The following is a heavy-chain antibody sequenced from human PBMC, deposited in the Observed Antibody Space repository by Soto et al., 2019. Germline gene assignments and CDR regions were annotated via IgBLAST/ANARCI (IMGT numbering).Heavy chain of an antibody. Sequence: QVQLVESGGGVVQSERSLRLSCAASGFTFRNYGMHWVRQAPGKGLEWVAVIWYDRSKIYYADSVKGRFTISRDNSKNTLYLQMNSLRGEDTAMYYCARGYGSESLTFDYWGQGTLVTVSS. D-gene: IGHD3-10*01. CDR1: GFTFRNYG. CDR3: ARGYGSESLTFDY. V-gene: IGHV3-33*01. J-gene: IGHJ4*02. CDR2: IWYDRSKI.